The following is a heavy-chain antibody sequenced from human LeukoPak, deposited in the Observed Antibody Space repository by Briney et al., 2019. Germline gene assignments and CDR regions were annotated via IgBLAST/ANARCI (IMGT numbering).Heavy chain of an antibody. D-gene: IGHD3-10*01. Sequence: ASVKVSCKVSGYTFTGYYSHWLRQAPGQGLEWMGRINPSSGGTNYAQKFQGRVTMTRDTSINTAYMDLSSLRSDDTAVYYCARGPSGSDYWGQGTLVTVSS. CDR3: ARGPSGSDY. J-gene: IGHJ4*02. CDR2: INPSSGGT. CDR1: GYTFTGYY. V-gene: IGHV1-2*06.